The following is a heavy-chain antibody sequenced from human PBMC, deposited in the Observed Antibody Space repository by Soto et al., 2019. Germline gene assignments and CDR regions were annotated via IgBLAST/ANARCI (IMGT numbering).Heavy chain of an antibody. CDR2: MDPNSGNT. D-gene: IGHD3-3*01. V-gene: IGHV1-8*01. J-gene: IGHJ4*02. CDR1: GYTFTSYD. CDR3: ARSLRFLEWLLNYYFDY. Sequence: VASVKVSCKASGYTFTSYDINWVRQATGQGLEWMGWMDPNSGNTGYAQKFQGRVTMTRNTSISTAYMELSSLRSEDTAVYYCARSLRFLEWLLNYYFDYWGQGTLVTVSS.